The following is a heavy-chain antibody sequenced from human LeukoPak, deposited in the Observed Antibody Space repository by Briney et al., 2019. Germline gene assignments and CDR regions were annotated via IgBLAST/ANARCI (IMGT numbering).Heavy chain of an antibody. CDR3: AREGYYDSSGYPTFDY. J-gene: IGHJ4*02. Sequence: PSETLSLTCTVSDGSISSYYWSWIRQPPGKGLEWIGHIYYSGSTNYNPSLKSRVTVSVDTSKNQFSLKLSSVTAADTAVYYCAREGYYDSSGYPTFDYWGQGTLVTVSS. V-gene: IGHV4-59*01. CDR2: IYYSGST. CDR1: DGSISSYY. D-gene: IGHD3-22*01.